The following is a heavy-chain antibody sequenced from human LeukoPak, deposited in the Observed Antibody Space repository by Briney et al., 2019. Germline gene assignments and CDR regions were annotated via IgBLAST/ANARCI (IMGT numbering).Heavy chain of an antibody. CDR3: VKDLPNGGS. CDR2: ITGSGGST. V-gene: IGHV3-23*01. Sequence: GGSLRLSCAASGFTFSSYVMSWVRQAQGRGLEWVSAITGSGGSTYYADSVKGRFTISRDNSKNTLYLQMSSLRAEDTAVYYCVKDLPNGGSWGQGTLVTVSS. CDR1: GFTFSSYV. D-gene: IGHD3-16*01. J-gene: IGHJ4*02.